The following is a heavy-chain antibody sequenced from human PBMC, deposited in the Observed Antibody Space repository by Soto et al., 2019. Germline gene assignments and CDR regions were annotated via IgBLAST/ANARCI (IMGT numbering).Heavy chain of an antibody. D-gene: IGHD6-13*01. Sequence: SETLSLTCTVSGGSISSYYWSWIRQPPGKGLEWIGYIYYSGSTNYNPSFKSRVTISIDTSKKQFSLKLRSVTAADTAVYYCARARATIAAPAIIDCWGQGTLVTVSS. CDR3: ARARATIAAPAIIDC. V-gene: IGHV4-59*08. CDR2: IYYSGST. CDR1: GGSISSYY. J-gene: IGHJ4*02.